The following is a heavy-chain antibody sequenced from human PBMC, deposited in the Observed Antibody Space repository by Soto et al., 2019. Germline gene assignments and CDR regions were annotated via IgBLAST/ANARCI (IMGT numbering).Heavy chain of an antibody. CDR1: EITFSSYA. J-gene: IGHJ4*02. D-gene: IGHD1-1*01. V-gene: IGHV3-23*01. Sequence: GGSLRLSCAASEITFSSYAMSWVRQAPGKGLEWVSAISGSGDNTYYADSVKGRFSISRDNSKNTLYLQMNSLRAEDTAVYYCAKEALLEYFDSWGQGTLVTVSS. CDR2: ISGSGDNT. CDR3: AKEALLEYFDS.